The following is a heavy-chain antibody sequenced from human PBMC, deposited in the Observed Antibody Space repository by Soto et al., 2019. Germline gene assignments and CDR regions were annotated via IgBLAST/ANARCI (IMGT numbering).Heavy chain of an antibody. J-gene: IGHJ6*02. V-gene: IGHV4-30-4*01. CDR2: YHSGGST. CDR3: VRSRQMESGNDYGLDV. CDR1: GVSLNTADTW. D-gene: IGHD1-1*01. Sequence: QVQLQESGAGLVKPSQSLSLTCTVSGVSLNTADTWWSWIRQSPGKGLEFIGYYHSGGSTYYGSSFRSRFIISAATSNSQFSLKLSSVTVADTAVYFCVRSRQMESGNDYGLDVWGQGTTVTVSS.